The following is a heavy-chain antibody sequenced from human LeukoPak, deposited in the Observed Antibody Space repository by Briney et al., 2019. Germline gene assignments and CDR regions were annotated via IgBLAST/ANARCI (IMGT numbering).Heavy chain of an antibody. Sequence: SVKVSCTASGGTFSSYAISWVRQAPGQGLEWMGGIIPIFGTANYAQKFQGRVTITADESTSTAYMELSSLRSEDTAVYYCATWRYSSSWYYFDYWGQGTLVTVSS. CDR1: GGTFSSYA. CDR2: IIPIFGTA. J-gene: IGHJ4*02. CDR3: ATWRYSSSWYYFDY. V-gene: IGHV1-69*13. D-gene: IGHD6-13*01.